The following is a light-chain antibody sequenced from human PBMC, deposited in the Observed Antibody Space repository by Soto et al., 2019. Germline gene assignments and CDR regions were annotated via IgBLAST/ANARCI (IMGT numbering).Light chain of an antibody. Sequence: EIMLDQYPATLSVSPGERATLSWLASQTVGSNLAWYQQKPGQAPRLLIYGASTRATGIPARFSGSGSGTEFTLTISSLQSEDFAVYYCQQYNNWPRATFGGGTKVDI. J-gene: IGKJ4*01. V-gene: IGKV3-15*01. CDR3: QQYNNWPRAT. CDR1: QTVGSN. CDR2: GAS.